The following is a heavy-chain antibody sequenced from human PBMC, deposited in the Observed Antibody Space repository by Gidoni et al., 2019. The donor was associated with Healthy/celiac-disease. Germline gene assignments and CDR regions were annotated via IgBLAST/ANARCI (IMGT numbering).Heavy chain of an antibody. D-gene: IGHD3-16*01. CDR3: AGVRNRYYGFDY. V-gene: IGHV1-69*01. CDR1: GGTFSRYA. J-gene: IGHJ4*02. CDR2: IIPIFGTA. Sequence: QVQLVQSGAEVKKPGSSVKVSCKASGGTFSRYAISGVRQAPGQGLEWMGGIIPIFGTANYAQKFQGRVTITADESTSTAYMELSSLRSEDTAVYYCAGVRNRYYGFDYWGQGTLVTVSS.